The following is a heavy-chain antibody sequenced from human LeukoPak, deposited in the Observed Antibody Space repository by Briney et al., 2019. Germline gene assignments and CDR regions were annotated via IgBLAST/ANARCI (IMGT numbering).Heavy chain of an antibody. Sequence: PGGSLRLSCRASGFTFSDHYMTWFRQAPGKGLEYISYLSNTGSDSFYADSVKGRFSISRDNAEKSLYLQMNDLRAEDTAVYYCARGHWGLDYWGQGTLVTVSS. CDR3: ARGHWGLDY. CDR2: LSNTGSDS. J-gene: IGHJ4*02. D-gene: IGHD7-27*01. V-gene: IGHV3-11*01. CDR1: GFTFSDHY.